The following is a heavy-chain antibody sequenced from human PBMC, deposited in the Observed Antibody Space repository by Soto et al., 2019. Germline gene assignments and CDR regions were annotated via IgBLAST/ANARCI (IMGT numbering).Heavy chain of an antibody. D-gene: IGHD3-22*01. J-gene: IGHJ4*02. Sequence: ASVKVSCKASGYTITSYAMHWVRQAPGQRLEWMGWINAGNGNTKYSQKFQGRVTITRDTSASTAYMELSSLRSEDTAVYYCAKDYYDSSGYYPPALLFDYWGQGTLVTVSS. CDR3: AKDYYDSSGYYPPALLFDY. CDR1: GYTITSYA. CDR2: INAGNGNT. V-gene: IGHV1-3*01.